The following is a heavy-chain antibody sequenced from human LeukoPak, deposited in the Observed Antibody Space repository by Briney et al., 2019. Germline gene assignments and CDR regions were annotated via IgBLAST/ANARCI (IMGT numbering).Heavy chain of an antibody. CDR2: IWYDGSNK. CDR1: GFTFSSYG. CDR3: ARGSGDPSGDHWFDP. J-gene: IGHJ5*02. V-gene: IGHV3-33*01. D-gene: IGHD2-15*01. Sequence: GRSLRLSCAASGFTFSSYGMHWVRQAPSEGLEWVSVIWYDGSNKYYADSVKGRFTTSRDNSKNTLYLQMNSLRAEDTAVYYWARGSGDPSGDHWFDPWGQGTLVTVSS.